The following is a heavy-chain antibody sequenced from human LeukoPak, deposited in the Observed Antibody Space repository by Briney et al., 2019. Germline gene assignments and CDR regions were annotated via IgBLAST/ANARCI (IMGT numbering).Heavy chain of an antibody. CDR2: MSVIGGST. CDR1: GFTFSSYA. Sequence: GGLLRLSCAASGFTFSSYAMTWVRQAPGKGLEWVSAMSVIGGSTYYADSVKGRFTISRDNSKNTLYLQMNSLRAEDTAVYYCAKDQTYGSMDVWGKGITVTVSS. CDR3: AKDQTYGSMDV. J-gene: IGHJ6*03. D-gene: IGHD4-17*01. V-gene: IGHV3-23*01.